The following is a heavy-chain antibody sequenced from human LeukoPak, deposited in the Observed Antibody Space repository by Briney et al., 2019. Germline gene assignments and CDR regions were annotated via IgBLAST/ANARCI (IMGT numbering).Heavy chain of an antibody. Sequence: GGSLRLSCAASGFTFDDYGMSWVRQAPRKGLEWVSGINWNGGSTGYADSVKGRFTISRDNAKNSLYLQMNSLRVEDTALYYCASTHYYYYYMDVWGKGTTVTVSS. V-gene: IGHV3-20*04. CDR3: ASTHYYYYYMDV. J-gene: IGHJ6*03. CDR2: INWNGGST. CDR1: GFTFDDYG.